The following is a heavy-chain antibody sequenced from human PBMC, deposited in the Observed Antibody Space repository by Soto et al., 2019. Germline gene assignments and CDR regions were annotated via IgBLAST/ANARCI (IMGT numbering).Heavy chain of an antibody. CDR2: IWYDGSNK. V-gene: IGHV3-33*01. CDR3: ERDGYWRGSYPFDY. D-gene: IGHD1-26*01. J-gene: IGHJ4*02. CDR1: GCTFSSYG. Sequence: LRLSCAASGCTFSSYGMHWVRQAPGKGLEWVAVIWYDGSNKYYADSVKCRFTISRDNSKNTLYLQMNSLRAEDTAVYYCERDGYWRGSYPFDYWGQGTLVTVSS.